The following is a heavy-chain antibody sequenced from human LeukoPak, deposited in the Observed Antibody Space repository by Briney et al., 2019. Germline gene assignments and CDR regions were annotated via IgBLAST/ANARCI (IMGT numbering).Heavy chain of an antibody. D-gene: IGHD6-13*01. J-gene: IGHJ1*01. CDR1: GFTISSNY. Sequence: GGSLRLSCAASGFTISSNYMSWVRQAPGQGLEWVSVIYSGGSTYYADSVKGRFTISRDNSKNTLYLQMNSLRAEDTAVYYCARALPAAGWEYFQHWGQGTLVTVSS. V-gene: IGHV3-66*01. CDR3: ARALPAAGWEYFQH. CDR2: IYSGGST.